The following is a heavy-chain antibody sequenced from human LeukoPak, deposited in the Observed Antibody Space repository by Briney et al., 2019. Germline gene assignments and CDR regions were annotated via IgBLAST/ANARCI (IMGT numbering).Heavy chain of an antibody. CDR1: GGSFSGYY. J-gene: IGHJ3*02. D-gene: IGHD3-10*01. CDR3: ASLRGHDAFDI. Sequence: PSETLSLTCAVYGGSFSGYYWSWIRQPPGKGLEWIGEINHSGSTNYNPSLTSRVTISVATSKNQFSLKLSSVTAADTAVYYCASLRGHDAFDIWGQGTMVTVSS. CDR2: INHSGST. V-gene: IGHV4-34*01.